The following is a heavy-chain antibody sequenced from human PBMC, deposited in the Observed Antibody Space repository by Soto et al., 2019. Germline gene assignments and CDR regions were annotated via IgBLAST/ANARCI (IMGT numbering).Heavy chain of an antibody. Sequence: QVQLVESGGGVVQPGRSLRLSCAASGFTFSSYAMDWVRQAPGEGLEWVAVISYDGSNKYYADSVKGRFTISRDNSKNTLYLQMNSLRAEDTAVYYCARGSTIVGATTEFDYWGQGTLVTVSS. CDR1: GFTFSSYA. D-gene: IGHD1-26*01. J-gene: IGHJ4*02. CDR3: ARGSTIVGATTEFDY. V-gene: IGHV3-30-3*01. CDR2: ISYDGSNK.